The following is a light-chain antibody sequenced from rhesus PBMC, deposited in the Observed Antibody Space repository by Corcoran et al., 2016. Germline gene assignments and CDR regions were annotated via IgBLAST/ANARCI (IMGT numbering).Light chain of an antibody. V-gene: IGKV1-25*01. J-gene: IGKJ4*01. Sequence: DIQMTQSPSSLSASVGDRVTITCRASQGISSYLAWYQQKPGKAPNLLIYAASTLQSGVPSRFSGRGSGTDFTLTISSLQPEEFATYYCQQHNSYPLTFGGGTKVELK. CDR2: AAS. CDR1: QGISSY. CDR3: QQHNSYPLT.